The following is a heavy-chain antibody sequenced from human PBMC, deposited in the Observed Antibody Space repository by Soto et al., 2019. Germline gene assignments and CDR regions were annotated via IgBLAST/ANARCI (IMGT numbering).Heavy chain of an antibody. CDR2: IYYSGST. CDR1: GGSISSGGYY. Sequence: SETLSLTCTVSGGSISSGGYYWSWIRQHPGKGQERIGYIYYSGSTYYNPSLKSRVTILVDTSKNQFSLKLSSVTAADSAVYYCARVRWLREYYFDYWGQGTLVTVSS. CDR3: ARVRWLREYYFDY. J-gene: IGHJ4*02. D-gene: IGHD6-19*01. V-gene: IGHV4-31*03.